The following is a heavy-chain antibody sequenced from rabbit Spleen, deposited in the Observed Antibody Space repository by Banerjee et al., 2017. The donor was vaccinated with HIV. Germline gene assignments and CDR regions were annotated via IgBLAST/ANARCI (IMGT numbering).Heavy chain of an antibody. V-gene: IGHV1S45*01. CDR1: GFSFSSGYY. D-gene: IGHD1-1*01. CDR3: ASGYSDIYFNL. CDR2: IGTGSGST. Sequence: QQQLVESGGGLVKPGASLTLTCKASGFSFSSGYYISWVRQAPGKGLEWIGCIGTGSGSTYYASWAKGRFTISKTSSTTVTLQMTSLTAADTATYFCASGYSDIYFNLWGQGTLVTVS. J-gene: IGHJ4*01.